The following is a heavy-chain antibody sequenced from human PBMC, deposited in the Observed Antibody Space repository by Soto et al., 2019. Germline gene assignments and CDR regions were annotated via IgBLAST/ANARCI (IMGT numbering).Heavy chain of an antibody. J-gene: IGHJ5*02. Sequence: SETPALTFTVSGGSTSRWSNYWSWILQTPGKGLEWIGYVYNSGSTYYNPSLKSRLTISVDTSRDQFSLNLRSVTAADTGVYYCARRVQANGVITQDNWLAPWGQGTRVT. D-gene: IGHD3-10*01. CDR2: VYNSGST. V-gene: IGHV4-30-4*01. CDR3: ARRVQANGVITQDNWLAP. CDR1: GGSTSRWSNY.